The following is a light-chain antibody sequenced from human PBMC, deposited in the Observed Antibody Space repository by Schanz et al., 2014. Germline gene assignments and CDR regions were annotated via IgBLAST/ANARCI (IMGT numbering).Light chain of an antibody. CDR1: QSVSSSY. Sequence: EIVLTQSPGTLSLSPGERATLSCRASQSVSSSYLAWYQQKPGQAPRLLIYGASSRATGIPARFSGSGSGTDFTLTISSLEPVDSPSQYCHQYVTSPLASVHGTKLKI. CDR2: GAS. J-gene: IGKJ2*01. CDR3: HQYVTSPLA. V-gene: IGKV3-20*01.